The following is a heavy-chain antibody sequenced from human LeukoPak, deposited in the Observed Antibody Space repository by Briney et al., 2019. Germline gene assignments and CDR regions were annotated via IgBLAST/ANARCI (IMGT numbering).Heavy chain of an antibody. D-gene: IGHD3-22*01. CDR2: ISWNSGSI. CDR1: GFTFDDYA. J-gene: IGHJ4*02. Sequence: GGSLRLSCAASGFTFDDYAMHWVRQAPGKGLEWVSGISWNSGSIGYADSVKCRFTISRDNAKNSLYLQMNSLRAEDMALYYCAKSNRGYYDNFDYWGQGTLVTVSS. V-gene: IGHV3-9*03. CDR3: AKSNRGYYDNFDY.